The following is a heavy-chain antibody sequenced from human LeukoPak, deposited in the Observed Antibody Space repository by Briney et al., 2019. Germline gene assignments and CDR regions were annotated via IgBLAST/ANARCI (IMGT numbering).Heavy chain of an antibody. J-gene: IGHJ4*02. CDR1: GYTFTGYY. CDR2: INPNSGGT. V-gene: IGHV1-2*02. Sequence: ASVRVSCMASGYTFTGYYMHWVRQAPGQGLEWMGWINPNSGGTNYAQKFQGRVTMTRDTSISTAYMELSRLRSDDTAVYYCARPLTGSALDYWGQGTLVTVSS. D-gene: IGHD3-10*01. CDR3: ARPLTGSALDY.